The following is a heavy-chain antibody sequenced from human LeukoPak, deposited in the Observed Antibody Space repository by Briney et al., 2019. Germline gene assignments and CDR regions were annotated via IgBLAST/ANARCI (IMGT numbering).Heavy chain of an antibody. D-gene: IGHD2-15*01. J-gene: IGHJ4*02. CDR3: ARGLLGYYFDY. CDR1: GFTVSSNY. Sequence: GGSLRLSCAASGFTVSSNYMSWVRQAPGRGPEWVSVIYSGGSTYYADSVKGRFIISRDNSKNTLYLQMNSLRAEDTAVYYCARGLLGYYFDYWGQGTLVTVSS. CDR2: IYSGGST. V-gene: IGHV3-66*01.